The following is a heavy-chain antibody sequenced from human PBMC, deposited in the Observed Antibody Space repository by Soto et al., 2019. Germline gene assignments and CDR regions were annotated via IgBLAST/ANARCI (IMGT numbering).Heavy chain of an antibody. D-gene: IGHD3-22*01. V-gene: IGHV3-7*04. CDR1: GFTFNNYW. CDR3: ARGDYYDSSGPFSDAFDI. J-gene: IGHJ3*02. CDR2: IKEDGNEK. Sequence: GGSLRLSCVASGFTFNNYWMSWVRQAPGKGLEWVANIKEDGNEKHYVDSVKGRFTISRDNAKNSLYLQMNSLRAEDTAVYYCARGDYYDSSGPFSDAFDIWGQGTMVTVSS.